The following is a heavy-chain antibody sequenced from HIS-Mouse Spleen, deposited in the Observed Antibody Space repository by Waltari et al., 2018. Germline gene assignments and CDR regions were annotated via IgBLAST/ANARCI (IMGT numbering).Heavy chain of an antibody. CDR2: INHRGST. J-gene: IGHJ4*02. D-gene: IGHD6-6*01. V-gene: IGHV4-34*01. Sequence: QVQLQQWGAGLLKPSETLSLTCAVYGGSFSGYYWSWIRQPPGKGLEWIGEINHRGSTNYHPSLKSRVTISVDTSKNQFSLKLSSVTAADTAVYYCARQSSSSPRFDYWGQGTLVTVSS. CDR1: GGSFSGYY. CDR3: ARQSSSSPRFDY.